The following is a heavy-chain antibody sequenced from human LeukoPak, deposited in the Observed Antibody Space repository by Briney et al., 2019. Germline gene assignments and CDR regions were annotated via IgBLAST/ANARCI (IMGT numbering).Heavy chain of an antibody. CDR3: AVGYYDKIGSQGWFDP. Sequence: NPSQTLSLTRTVSGDSISSLDYCWSWIRQAPGQGVEWIGCIDYTGTTYYKPSLKSRVTILVDMSKNQFSLKMSSVTAADTAVYFCAVGYYDKIGSQGWFDPWGQGTLVSVSS. CDR1: GDSISSLDYC. CDR2: IDYTGTT. D-gene: IGHD3-22*01. J-gene: IGHJ5*02. V-gene: IGHV4-30-4*01.